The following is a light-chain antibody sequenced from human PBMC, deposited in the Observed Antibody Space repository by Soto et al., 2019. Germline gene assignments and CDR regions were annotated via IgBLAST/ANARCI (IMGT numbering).Light chain of an antibody. J-gene: IGLJ7*01. CDR3: QVWDSGSDPYAV. Sequence: SYELTQPPSVSVAPGKTARITCGGNNIGSKSVHWYQQKPGQAPVLVIYYDSDRPSGIPERFSGSNSGNTATLTISRVEAGDEADYYCQVWDSGSDPYAVFGGGTQLTVL. CDR2: YDS. V-gene: IGLV3-21*04. CDR1: NIGSKS.